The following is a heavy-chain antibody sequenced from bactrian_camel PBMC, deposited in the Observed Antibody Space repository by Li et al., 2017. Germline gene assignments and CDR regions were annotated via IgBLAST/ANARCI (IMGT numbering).Heavy chain of an antibody. V-gene: IGHV3S55*01. CDR1: QFSYDTYC. J-gene: IGHJ4*01. CDR2: IDSDSKS. Sequence: HVQLVESGGGSVQAGGSLTLSCTDSQFSYDTYCMGWFRQVPGEEREGVASIDSDSKSSVADSVKGRFTISRDNAKNTLYLILNSLRTEDTAMYYCAVSTTTYSPVFGQGTQVTVS. D-gene: IGHD7*01.